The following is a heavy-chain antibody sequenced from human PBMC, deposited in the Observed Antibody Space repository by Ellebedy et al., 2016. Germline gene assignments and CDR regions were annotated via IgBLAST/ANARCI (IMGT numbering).Heavy chain of an antibody. J-gene: IGHJ4*02. CDR2: INSDGSTT. CDR3: ARDLNSGSYYDS. V-gene: IGHV3-74*01. D-gene: IGHD1-26*01. CDR1: GFTFSSYW. Sequence: GESLKISXAASGFTFSSYWMHWVRQAPGKRLVWVSRINSDGSTTSYADSVKGRFTISRDNAKNTLYMQMNSLRAEDTAVYYCARDLNSGSYYDSWGQGTLVTVSS.